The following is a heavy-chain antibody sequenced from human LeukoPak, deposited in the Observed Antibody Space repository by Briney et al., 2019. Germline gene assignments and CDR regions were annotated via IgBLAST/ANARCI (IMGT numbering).Heavy chain of an antibody. CDR2: IYYSGST. Sequence: PSETLSLTCTVSGGSISSSSYYWGWIRQPPGKGLEWIGSIYYSGSTNYNPSLKSRVTISIDTSKNQFSLKLRSVTAADTAVYYCARAGRTSVLDYWGQGTLVTVSS. J-gene: IGHJ4*02. CDR1: GGSISSSSYY. CDR3: ARAGRTSVLDY. D-gene: IGHD1-14*01. V-gene: IGHV4-39*07.